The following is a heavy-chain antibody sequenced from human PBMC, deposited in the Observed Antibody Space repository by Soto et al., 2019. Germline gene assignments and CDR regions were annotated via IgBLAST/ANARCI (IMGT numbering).Heavy chain of an antibody. V-gene: IGHV4-34*01. J-gene: IGHJ4*02. D-gene: IGHD3-22*01. Sequence: QVQLQQWGAGLFKPSETLSLTCAVYGGSFSGYYWSWIRQPPGKGLEWIGEINHSGSTNYNPSLKSRVTISVDTSKNQFSLKLSSVTAADTAVYYCARGSLVYDSSGYSYFDYWGQGTLVTVSS. CDR1: GGSFSGYY. CDR2: INHSGST. CDR3: ARGSLVYDSSGYSYFDY.